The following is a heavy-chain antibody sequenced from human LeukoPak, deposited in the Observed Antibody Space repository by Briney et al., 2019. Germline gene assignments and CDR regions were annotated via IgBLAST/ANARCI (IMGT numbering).Heavy chain of an antibody. Sequence: GGSLRLSCAASGFTFSSYVMHWVRQATGKGLEWVSAIGTAGDTYYPGSVKGRFTISRENAKNSLYLQMNSLRAGDTAVYYCARAGYSSSWYESYFDYWGQGTLVTVSS. CDR1: GFTFSSYV. J-gene: IGHJ4*02. CDR3: ARAGYSSSWYESYFDY. V-gene: IGHV3-13*01. D-gene: IGHD6-13*01. CDR2: IGTAGDT.